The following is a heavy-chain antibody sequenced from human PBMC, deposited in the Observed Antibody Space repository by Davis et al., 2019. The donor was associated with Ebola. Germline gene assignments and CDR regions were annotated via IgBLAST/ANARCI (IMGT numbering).Heavy chain of an antibody. V-gene: IGHV4-39*07. CDR1: GGSIISSSSY. CDR2: IYHSGST. CDR3: ARVIAVAYDAFDI. Sequence: SETLSLTCTVSGGSIISSSSYWGWIRQPPRKGLEWIGSIYHSGSTYYNPSFKSRVTISVDTSKNQFSLKLSSVTAADTAVYYCARVIAVAYDAFDIWGQGTMVTVSS. J-gene: IGHJ3*02. D-gene: IGHD6-19*01.